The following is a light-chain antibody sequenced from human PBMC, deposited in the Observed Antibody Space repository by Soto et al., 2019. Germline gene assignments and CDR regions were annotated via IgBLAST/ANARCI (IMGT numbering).Light chain of an antibody. CDR3: QHYNSYSEA. Sequence: DIQMTQSPSSLSGSVGDRVTITCRASQTISSWLAWYQQKPVKAPKLLIYKASTLKTWVTSTVIDSGSGTKFTLTISSVQHDDFATYYCQHYNSYSEAFGQGTKVDIK. J-gene: IGKJ1*01. CDR2: KAS. CDR1: QTISSW. V-gene: IGKV1-5*03.